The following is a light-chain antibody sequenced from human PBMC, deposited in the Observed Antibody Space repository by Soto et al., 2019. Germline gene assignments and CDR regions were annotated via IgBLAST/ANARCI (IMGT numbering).Light chain of an antibody. Sequence: QSALTQPRSVSGSPGQSVTISCSGTSSDVGGYEYVSWYQQHPGKAPRLLIYHVGQRPSGVPDRFSGSKSGTTASLTISGLQADDEADYHCQSYDRSLSAWVFGGGTKLTVL. CDR1: SSDVGGYEY. CDR2: HVG. J-gene: IGLJ3*02. CDR3: QSYDRSLSAWV. V-gene: IGLV2-11*01.